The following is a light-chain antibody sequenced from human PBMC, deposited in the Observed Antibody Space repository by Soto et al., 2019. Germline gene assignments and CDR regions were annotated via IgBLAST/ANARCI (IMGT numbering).Light chain of an antibody. J-gene: IGKJ1*01. CDR1: QGISSW. CDR3: QQYNRYST. CDR2: AAS. Sequence: DIQMTQSPSSVPASVGDRVTITSRASQGISSWLAWYQQKPGKAPKIRIYAASSLQSGVPSRLSGSGSGTEFTLTISSLQPDDYATYYCQQYNRYSTFGQGTKVDIK. V-gene: IGKV1D-16*01.